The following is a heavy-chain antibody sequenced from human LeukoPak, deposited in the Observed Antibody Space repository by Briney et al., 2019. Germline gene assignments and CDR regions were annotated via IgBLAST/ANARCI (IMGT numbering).Heavy chain of an antibody. V-gene: IGHV3-30*02. Sequence: PGGSLRLSCAASGFTFSSYGMRWVRQAPGKGLEWVAFIRYDGSNKYYADSVKSRFTISRDNSKNTLYLQMNSLRAEDTAVYYCAKDLKGYCSRTSCYTGIDYWGQGTLVTVSS. D-gene: IGHD2-2*02. CDR2: IRYDGSNK. CDR3: AKDLKGYCSRTSCYTGIDY. J-gene: IGHJ4*02. CDR1: GFTFSSYG.